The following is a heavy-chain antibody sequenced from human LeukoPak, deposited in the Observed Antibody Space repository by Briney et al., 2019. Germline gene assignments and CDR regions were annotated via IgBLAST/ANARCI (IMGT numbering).Heavy chain of an antibody. Sequence: GRSLRLSCAASGFTFSSYAMHWVRQAPGKGLEWVAVISYDGSNRYYADSVKGRFTISRDNSKNTLYLQMNSLRAEDTAVYYCARQHLGYYYDSSGYQLIFDIWGQGTMVTVSS. CDR1: GFTFSSYA. CDR3: ARQHLGYYYDSSGYQLIFDI. V-gene: IGHV3-30-3*01. J-gene: IGHJ3*02. CDR2: ISYDGSNR. D-gene: IGHD3-22*01.